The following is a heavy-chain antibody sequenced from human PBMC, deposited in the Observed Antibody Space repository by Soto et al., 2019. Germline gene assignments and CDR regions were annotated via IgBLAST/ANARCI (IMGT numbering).Heavy chain of an antibody. D-gene: IGHD3-22*01. CDR2: IYYSGNT. Sequence: QLQLQESGPGLVKPSETLSLTCTVSGGSITNSRYYWAWIRQPPGKGLEWIGNIYYSGNTYYNPSLDSRVTMSADTSKSQFSLRLSSVTAADTAVYYCARLAYYFDSTGNYQTSPFDSWGQGALVTVSS. J-gene: IGHJ4*02. CDR3: ARLAYYFDSTGNYQTSPFDS. CDR1: GGSITNSRYY. V-gene: IGHV4-39*01.